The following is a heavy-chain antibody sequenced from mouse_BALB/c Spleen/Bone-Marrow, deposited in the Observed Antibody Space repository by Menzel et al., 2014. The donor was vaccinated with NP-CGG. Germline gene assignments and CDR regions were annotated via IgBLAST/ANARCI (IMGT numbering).Heavy chain of an antibody. CDR2: IWSGGST. V-gene: IGHV2-2*02. CDR3: ARNGDAWFAY. D-gene: IGHD3-3*01. J-gene: IGHJ3*01. CDR1: GFSLTSCG. Sequence: QVQLKQSGPGLVQPSQSLSITCTVSGFSLTSCGVHWVRQSPGKGLDWLGVIWSGGSTDYNAAFISRLSIIKDNSKSQVFFKMNSLQANDTAIYYCARNGDAWFAYWGQGTLVTVSA.